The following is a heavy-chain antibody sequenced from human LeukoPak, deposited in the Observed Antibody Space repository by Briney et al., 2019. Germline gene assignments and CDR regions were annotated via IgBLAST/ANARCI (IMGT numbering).Heavy chain of an antibody. D-gene: IGHD3/OR15-3a*01. V-gene: IGHV4-39*01. CDR1: GGSISGSSYS. Sequence: PSETLSLTCTVFGGSISGSSYSWGWIRQPPGKGLEWIGNIHYSGTTYYNPSLRSRVAISVDTSNNQFSLKLTSVTAADTAVYYCARLDPDASQDYWGQGTLVTVSS. CDR2: IHYSGTT. CDR3: ARLDPDASQDY. J-gene: IGHJ4*02.